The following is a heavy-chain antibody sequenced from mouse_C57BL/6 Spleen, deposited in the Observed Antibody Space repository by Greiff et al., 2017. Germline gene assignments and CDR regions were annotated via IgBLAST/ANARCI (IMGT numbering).Heavy chain of an antibody. CDR2: IYPGSGST. CDR3: ARRDGYYEYFDV. D-gene: IGHD2-3*01. CDR1: GYTFTSYW. Sequence: VQLQQPGAELVKPGASVKMSCKASGYTFTSYWITWVKQRPGQGLEWIGDIYPGSGSTNYNEKFKSRATLTVDTSSSTAYMQLSSLTSEDSAVCYCARRDGYYEYFDVWGTGTTVTVSS. J-gene: IGHJ1*03. V-gene: IGHV1-55*01.